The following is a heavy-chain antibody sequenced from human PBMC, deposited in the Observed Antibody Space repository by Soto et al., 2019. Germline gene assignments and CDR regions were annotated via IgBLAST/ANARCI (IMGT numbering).Heavy chain of an antibody. V-gene: IGHV1-2*02. Sequence: QVQLVQSGAEVKRPGASVKVSCKASGYMFTGFYLHWVRLAPGQVLEWMGWINPNHGVTTYAKTFQGRFTMTRDSSISTAYMELSSLRSDDTAVYFCAAAAIPVAGRHPDFWGQGTVVTVS. CDR1: GYMFTGFY. CDR3: AAAAIPVAGRHPDF. J-gene: IGHJ4*02. CDR2: INPNHGVT. D-gene: IGHD6-19*01.